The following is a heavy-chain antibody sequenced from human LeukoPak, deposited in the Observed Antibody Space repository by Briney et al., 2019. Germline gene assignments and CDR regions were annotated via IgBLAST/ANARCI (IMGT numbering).Heavy chain of an antibody. Sequence: ASVKVSCKASGYTFTGYYLHWVRQAPGQGLEWMGRINPNSGVTDYAQKVQGRITMTRDTSISTAYMELSRLRSDDSAMYYCARAASGTYYFDYWGQGTLVTVSS. V-gene: IGHV1-2*06. CDR1: GYTFTGYY. CDR3: ARAASGTYYFDY. CDR2: INPNSGVT. D-gene: IGHD6-13*01. J-gene: IGHJ4*02.